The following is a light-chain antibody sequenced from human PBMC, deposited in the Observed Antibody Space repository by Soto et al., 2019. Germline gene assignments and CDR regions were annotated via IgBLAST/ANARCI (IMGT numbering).Light chain of an antibody. CDR1: SSNIGSYT. V-gene: IGLV1-44*01. CDR3: AAWDDSLNGVV. Sequence: QSVLTQPPSASGTPGQRVTISCSGGSSNIGSYTVNWYQQLPGMAPKLLIYSNAQRPSGVSDRISGSKSGTSASLAISGLQSEDEADYYCAAWDDSLNGVVFGGGTQLTVL. J-gene: IGLJ2*01. CDR2: SNA.